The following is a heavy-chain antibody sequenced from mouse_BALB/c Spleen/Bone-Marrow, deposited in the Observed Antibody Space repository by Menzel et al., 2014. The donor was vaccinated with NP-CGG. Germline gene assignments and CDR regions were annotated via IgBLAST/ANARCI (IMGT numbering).Heavy chain of an antibody. Sequence: VQLQQPGAELVKPGASVKLSCTVSGFNIRDTYMHWVKQRPEQGLEWNGRIDPANGNTKYDPKFQGKATITADTSSNTAYLQLSSLTSEDTAVYYCASATAATFYAMDYWSQGTSVTVSS. J-gene: IGHJ4*01. CDR3: ASATAATFYAMDY. CDR1: GFNIRDTY. V-gene: IGHV14-3*02. D-gene: IGHD1-2*01. CDR2: IDPANGNT.